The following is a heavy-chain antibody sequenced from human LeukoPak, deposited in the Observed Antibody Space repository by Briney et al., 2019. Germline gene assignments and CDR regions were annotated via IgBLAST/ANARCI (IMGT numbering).Heavy chain of an antibody. D-gene: IGHD6-19*01. Sequence: GGCLRLSCAASGFTFSAFAMHWVRQAPGKGLEWVAFIRYDGGNKYYADSVKGRFTISRDNSKNTLYLQMDSLRAEDTAVYYCAKRIIVAVKFDYWGQGSLVTVS. J-gene: IGHJ4*02. CDR2: IRYDGGNK. V-gene: IGHV3-30*02. CDR3: AKRIIVAVKFDY. CDR1: GFTFSAFA.